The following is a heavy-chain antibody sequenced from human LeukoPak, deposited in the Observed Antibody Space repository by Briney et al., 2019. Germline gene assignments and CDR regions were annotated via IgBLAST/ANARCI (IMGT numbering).Heavy chain of an antibody. J-gene: IGHJ4*02. CDR1: GFTFSNAW. CDR3: TTDFSGSYPMLGY. CDR2: IKSKTDGGTT. V-gene: IGHV3-15*01. D-gene: IGHD3-10*01. Sequence: GGSLRLSCAASGFTFSNAWMSWVRQALGKGLEWVGRIKSKTDGGTTDYAAPVKGRFTISRDDSKNTLYLQMNSLKTEDTAVYYCTTDFSGSYPMLGYWGQGTLVTVSS.